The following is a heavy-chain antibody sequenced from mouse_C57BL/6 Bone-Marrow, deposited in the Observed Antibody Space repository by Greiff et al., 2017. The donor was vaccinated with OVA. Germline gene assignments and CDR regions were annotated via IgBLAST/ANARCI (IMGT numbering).Heavy chain of an antibody. CDR1: GYAFSSSW. D-gene: IGHD3-3*01. Sequence: QVQLQQSGPELVKPGASVKISCKASGYAFSSSWMNWVKQRPGKGLEWIGRIYPGDGDTNYNGKFKGKATLTADKSSSTAYMQLSSLTSEDSAVYFCAREDEGGYWYFDVWGTGTTVTVSS. V-gene: IGHV1-82*01. CDR2: IYPGDGDT. J-gene: IGHJ1*03. CDR3: AREDEGGYWYFDV.